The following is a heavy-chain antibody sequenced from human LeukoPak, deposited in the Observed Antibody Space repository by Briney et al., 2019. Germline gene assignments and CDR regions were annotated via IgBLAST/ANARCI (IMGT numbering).Heavy chain of an antibody. D-gene: IGHD3-3*01. CDR1: GFTVSSNY. CDR3: ARDRTSGDFWSGERYGMDV. V-gene: IGHV3-66*01. J-gene: IGHJ6*02. Sequence: SGGSLRLSCAASGFTVSSNYMSWVRQAPGKGLEWVSVIYSGGSTYYADSVKGRFTISRDNSKNTLYLQMNSLRAEDTAVYYCARDRTSGDFWSGERYGMDVWGQGTTVTVSS. CDR2: IYSGGST.